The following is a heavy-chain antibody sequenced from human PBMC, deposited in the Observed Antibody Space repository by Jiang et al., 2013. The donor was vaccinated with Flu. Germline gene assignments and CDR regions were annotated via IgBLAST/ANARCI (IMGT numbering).Heavy chain of an antibody. D-gene: IGHD3-9*01. CDR1: GFSFRNYG. CDR3: ARGGYDILTGYYL. V-gene: IGHV3-48*04. Sequence: LVQSGGSLRLSCAASGFSFRNYGMSWVRQAPGKGLEWVSYISSSYTIYYADSVKGRFTISRDNAKKSLYLQMNSLRVEDTAVYYCARGGYDILTGYYLWGQGTLVTVSS. J-gene: IGHJ4*02. CDR2: ISSSYTI.